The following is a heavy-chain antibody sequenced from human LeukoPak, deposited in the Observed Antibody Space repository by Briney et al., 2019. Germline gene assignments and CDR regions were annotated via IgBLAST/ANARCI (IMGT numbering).Heavy chain of an antibody. J-gene: IGHJ4*02. Sequence: PGGSLRLSCAASGFTFSNAWMNWVRQAPGKGLEWVGRIKSKTDGGTTDYAAPVKGRFTISRDDSKNALYLQMNSLKTEDTAVYYCTSQTDYGDLDYWGQGTLVTVSS. V-gene: IGHV3-15*07. D-gene: IGHD4-17*01. CDR3: TSQTDYGDLDY. CDR1: GFTFSNAW. CDR2: IKSKTDGGTT.